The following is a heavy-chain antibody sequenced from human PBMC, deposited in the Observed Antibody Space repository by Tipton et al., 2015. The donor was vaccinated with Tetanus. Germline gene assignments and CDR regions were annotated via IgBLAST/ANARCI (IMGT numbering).Heavy chain of an antibody. CDR2: IHYSGNP. J-gene: IGHJ5*02. CDR3: AKIPPASGAARPNWFDP. D-gene: IGHD6-6*01. V-gene: IGHV4-4*02. Sequence: TLSLTCDVSGGPVSSSNWWSWVRQAPGKGLEWIGYIHYSGNPNYNPSLKSRVTISVDTSRNQFSFSLKLSSVTVADTAVYYCAKIPPASGAARPNWFDPWGQGTLVTVSS. CDR1: GGPVSSSNW.